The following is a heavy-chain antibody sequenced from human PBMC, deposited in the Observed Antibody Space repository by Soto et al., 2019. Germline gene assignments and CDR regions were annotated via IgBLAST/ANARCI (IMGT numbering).Heavy chain of an antibody. J-gene: IGHJ4*02. D-gene: IGHD6-19*01. Sequence: QVQMVESGGGIVQPGGSLRLSCAASAFTFSTYAMHWVRQAPGKGLEWVAVISHDGVKNHSADSVQGRFTISRDNSLNTLYLQLNSLRVDDTAVYYCGKERRGSGWSVCNFWGQGTLVTVSS. CDR2: ISHDGVKN. CDR3: GKERRGSGWSVCNF. V-gene: IGHV3-30-3*01. CDR1: AFTFSTYA.